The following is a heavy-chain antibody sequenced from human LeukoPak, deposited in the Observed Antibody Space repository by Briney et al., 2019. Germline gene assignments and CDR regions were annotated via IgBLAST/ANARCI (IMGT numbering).Heavy chain of an antibody. CDR3: ARRSGTYHAFDI. V-gene: IGHV4-39*01. Sequence: PSETLSLTCTVSGGSITTSSYYWGWLRQPPGKGLEWIGSFYYTGSTFYSPSLKSRVTISVDTSKNQFSLKLSSVTAADTAVYYYARRSGTYHAFDIWGQGTMVTVSS. J-gene: IGHJ3*02. CDR1: GGSITTSSYY. CDR2: FYYTGST. D-gene: IGHD1-26*01.